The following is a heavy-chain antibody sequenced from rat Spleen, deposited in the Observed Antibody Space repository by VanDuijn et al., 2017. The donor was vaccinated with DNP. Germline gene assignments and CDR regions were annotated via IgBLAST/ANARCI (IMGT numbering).Heavy chain of an antibody. V-gene: IGHV2-32*01. Sequence: VQLKESGPGLVQPSQTLSLTCTVSGFSLAIYHVHWVRQPPGNGLEWMGVMWSNGDTSYNSGLKSRLSISRDTSKSQVFLEMNSLQTEDTATYFCASHTTGPYVMDAWGQGTSVTVSS. J-gene: IGHJ4*01. CDR2: MWSNGDT. D-gene: IGHD1-7*01. CDR3: ASHTTGPYVMDA. CDR1: GFSLAIYH.